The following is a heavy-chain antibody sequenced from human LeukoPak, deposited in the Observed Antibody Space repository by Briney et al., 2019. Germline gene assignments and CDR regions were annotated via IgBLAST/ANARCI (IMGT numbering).Heavy chain of an antibody. CDR3: ARGELDCSSTSCYAYRIWFDP. V-gene: IGHV1-2*02. D-gene: IGHD2-2*01. Sequence: ASVKVSCKASGYTFTGYYMHWVRQAPGQGLEWMGWINPNSGGTNYAQKFQGRVTMTRDTSISTAYMELSRLRSDDTAVYYCARGELDCSSTSCYAYRIWFDPWGQGTLVTVSS. CDR2: INPNSGGT. J-gene: IGHJ5*02. CDR1: GYTFTGYY.